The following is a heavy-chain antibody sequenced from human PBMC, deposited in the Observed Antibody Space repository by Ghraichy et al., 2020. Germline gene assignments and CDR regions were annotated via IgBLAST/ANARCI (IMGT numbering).Heavy chain of an antibody. D-gene: IGHD6-19*01. V-gene: IGHV6-1*01. Sequence: SQTLSLTCAISGDSVSSSSAAWTCIRQSPSRGLEWLGRTYYRSKWYNDYAVSVKSRITINADTSKNQFSLQLNSVTPEDTAVYYCARDRKAVTGFYYYGMGVWGQGSTVTVSS. CDR3: ARDRKAVTGFYYYGMGV. CDR2: TYYRSKWYN. J-gene: IGHJ6*02. CDR1: GDSVSSSSAA.